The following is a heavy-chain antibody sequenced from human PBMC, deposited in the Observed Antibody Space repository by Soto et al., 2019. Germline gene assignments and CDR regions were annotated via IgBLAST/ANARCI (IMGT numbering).Heavy chain of an antibody. D-gene: IGHD2-2*01. CDR3: ARRLNIVVVPAAKWRQGWFDP. CDR2: IYYSGST. J-gene: IGHJ5*02. CDR1: GGYISSSSYY. V-gene: IGHV4-39*01. Sequence: QLQLQESGPGLVKPSETLSLTCTVSGGYISSSSYYWGWIRQPPGQGLEWIGSIYYSGSTYYTPSLKSRVTIYVDTSSNQFSLKLSSVTAADTAVYYCARRLNIVVVPAAKWRQGWFDPWGQGTMVTVSS.